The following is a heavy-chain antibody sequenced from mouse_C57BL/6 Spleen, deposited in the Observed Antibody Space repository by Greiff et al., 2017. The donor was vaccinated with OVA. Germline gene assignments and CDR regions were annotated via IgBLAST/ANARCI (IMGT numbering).Heavy chain of an antibody. Sequence: EVMLVESGGGLVKPGGSLKLSCGASGFTFSDYGTHWVRPAPEKGLEWVAYISSGSSTIYYADTVKGRFTISRDNAKNTLFLQMTSRRSEDTAMYYCARGGTFDYWGQGTTLTVSS. CDR3: ARGGTFDY. J-gene: IGHJ2*01. V-gene: IGHV5-17*01. CDR1: GFTFSDYG. D-gene: IGHD3-3*01. CDR2: ISSGSSTI.